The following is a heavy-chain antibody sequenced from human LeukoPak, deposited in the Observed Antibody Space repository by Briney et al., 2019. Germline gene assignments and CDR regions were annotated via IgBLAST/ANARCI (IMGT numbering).Heavy chain of an antibody. CDR3: ARAGELWSSSWYGDYYYGMDV. Sequence: SETLSLTCTVSGGSISSSSYYWGWIRQPPGKGLEWIGSIYYSGSTNYNPSLKSRVTISVDTSKNQFSLKLSSVTAADTAVYYCARAGELWSSSWYGDYYYGMDVWGQGTTVTVSS. J-gene: IGHJ6*02. V-gene: IGHV4-39*07. CDR2: IYYSGST. CDR1: GGSISSSSYY. D-gene: IGHD6-13*01.